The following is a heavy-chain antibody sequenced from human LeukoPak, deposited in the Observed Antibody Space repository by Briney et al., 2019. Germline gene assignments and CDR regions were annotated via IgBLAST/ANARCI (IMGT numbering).Heavy chain of an antibody. CDR3: ARVDISHEIRA. Sequence: PSETLSLTCTVSGGSISSYCWSWIRQPPGKGLEWIGYIYYSGSTNYNPSLKSRVTISVDTSKNQFSLKLSSVTAADTAVYYCARVDISHEIRAWGQGTLVIVSS. D-gene: IGHD2-2*03. V-gene: IGHV4-59*01. J-gene: IGHJ4*02. CDR2: IYYSGST. CDR1: GGSISSYC.